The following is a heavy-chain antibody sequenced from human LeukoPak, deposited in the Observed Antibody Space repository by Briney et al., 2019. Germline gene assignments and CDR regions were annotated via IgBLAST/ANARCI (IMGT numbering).Heavy chain of an antibody. Sequence: PGGSLRLSCAASGFTVSSNYMSWVRQAPGKGLEWVSFFSASGDTTYYADSVKGRFTISRDSSKNTLYLQMNSLRAEDTAVYYCAKSRGESRGASNYWGQGTLVTVSS. D-gene: IGHD1-26*01. CDR2: FSASGDTT. V-gene: IGHV3-23*01. CDR3: AKSRGESRGASNY. CDR1: GFTVSSNY. J-gene: IGHJ4*02.